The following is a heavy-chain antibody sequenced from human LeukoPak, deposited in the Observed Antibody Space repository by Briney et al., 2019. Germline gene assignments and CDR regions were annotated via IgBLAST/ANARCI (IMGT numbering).Heavy chain of an antibody. CDR2: IKQDGSEK. Sequence: PGGSLRLSCAASGFTFSDYWMSWVRQAPGKGLEWVANIKQDGSEKYYAESVRGRFTISRDNAKNSLYLQMNSLRAEDTALYYCARDRRTYTNFDYWGQGTLLTVSS. J-gene: IGHJ4*02. V-gene: IGHV3-7*01. CDR1: GFTFSDYW. CDR3: ARDRRTYTNFDY. D-gene: IGHD2-2*02.